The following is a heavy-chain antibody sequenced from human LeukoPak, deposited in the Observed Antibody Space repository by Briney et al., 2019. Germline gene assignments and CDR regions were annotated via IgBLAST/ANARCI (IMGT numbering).Heavy chain of an antibody. CDR3: AKSGSGYSRGAFDI. J-gene: IGHJ3*02. V-gene: IGHV3-23*01. Sequence: GGSLRLSCAASGFTFSSYAVTWVRQAPGKGLEWVSAISASGASTYYADSVKGRFAISRDNSKNTLYLQTNSLRADDAAVYYCAKSGSGYSRGAFDIWGQGTMVTVSS. CDR2: ISASGAST. CDR1: GFTFSSYA. D-gene: IGHD3-22*01.